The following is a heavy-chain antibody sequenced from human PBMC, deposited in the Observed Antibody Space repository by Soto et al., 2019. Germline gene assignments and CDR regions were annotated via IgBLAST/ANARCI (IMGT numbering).Heavy chain of an antibody. CDR2: FWYDGSNK. D-gene: IGHD3-16*01. J-gene: IGHJ3*02. V-gene: IGHV3-33*01. CDR3: ARDGTFGGKGGSVDI. Sequence: QVQLVESGGGVVQPGRSLRLSCAASGFTFRTYGMHWVRQAPGKGLEWVAIFWYDGSNKYYAESVKGRFTISRDNSKNTLYLQMNSRRAEGTAVYYCARDGTFGGKGGSVDIWGQGTMVTVSS. CDR1: GFTFRTYG.